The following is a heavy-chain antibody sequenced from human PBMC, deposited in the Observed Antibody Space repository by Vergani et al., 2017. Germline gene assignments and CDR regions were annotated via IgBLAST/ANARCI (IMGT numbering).Heavy chain of an antibody. CDR1: GFTFTDYG. J-gene: IGHJ4*01. Sequence: EVQLVESGGGLEQPGRSLRLSCRASGFTFTDYGIGWVRQAPGKGLEWVGFVRNKEDGGTPEHAASVKDRFTISRDDSKAIAYLQMNSLKTEDTAVYYCTTGFPGSSWSTYWGQGTLVTVSS. CDR3: TTGFPGSSWSTY. D-gene: IGHD6-13*01. CDR2: VRNKEDGGTP. V-gene: IGHV3-49*04.